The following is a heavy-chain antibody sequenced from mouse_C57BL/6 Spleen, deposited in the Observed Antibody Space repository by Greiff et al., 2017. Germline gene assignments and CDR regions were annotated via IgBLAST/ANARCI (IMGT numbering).Heavy chain of an antibody. CDR2: LYPRSGNT. CDR1: GYTFTSYG. Sequence: VQLQQSGAELARPGASVKLSCKASGYTFTSYGICWVKQRTGQGLEWIGELYPRSGNTYYNEQFKGKATLTADHSSSTAYMELRSLTAEDSAVYFCARQMSGGGSQRRGYWGQGTTLTVSS. J-gene: IGHJ2*01. V-gene: IGHV1-81*01. D-gene: IGHD1-1*01. CDR3: ARQMSGGGSQRRGY.